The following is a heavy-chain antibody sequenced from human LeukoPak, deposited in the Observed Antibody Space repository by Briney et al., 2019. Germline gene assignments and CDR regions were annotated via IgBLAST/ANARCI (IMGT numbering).Heavy chain of an antibody. CDR3: ARVRLPRGTMVRGVPSWYFDY. V-gene: IGHV3-7*01. D-gene: IGHD3-10*01. CDR1: GFTFSSYW. CDR2: IKQDGSEK. Sequence: GGSLRLSCAASGFTFSSYWMSWVRQAPGKGLEWVANIKQDGSEKYYVDSVKGRFTISRDSAKNSLYLQMNSLRAEDTAVYYCARVRLPRGTMVRGVPSWYFDYWGQGTLVTVSS. J-gene: IGHJ4*02.